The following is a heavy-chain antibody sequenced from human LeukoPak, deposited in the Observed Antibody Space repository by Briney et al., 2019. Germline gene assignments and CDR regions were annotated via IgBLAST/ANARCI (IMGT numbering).Heavy chain of an antibody. CDR3: ARLSNYDSSGYNFRGFAAVNEYFQH. V-gene: IGHV5-51*01. Sequence: GESLIISCKVSGYSFPIYWIAWVRQMPGKGLEWMGIIYPDDSDTRYSPSFQGQVTMSADKSNSTAYLQWSSLKASDTAIYYCARLSNYDSSGYNFRGFAAVNEYFQHWGQGTLVTVSS. J-gene: IGHJ1*01. CDR2: IYPDDSDT. CDR1: GYSFPIYW. D-gene: IGHD3-22*01.